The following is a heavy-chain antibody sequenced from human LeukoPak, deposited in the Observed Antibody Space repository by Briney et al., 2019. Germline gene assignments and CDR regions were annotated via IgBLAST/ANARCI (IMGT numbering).Heavy chain of an antibody. CDR1: GFTFSSYE. D-gene: IGHD3-9*01. V-gene: IGHV3-48*03. J-gene: IGHJ4*02. CDR3: ATKHQSSNYDILTGELDY. Sequence: GGSLRLSCAASGFTFSSYEMNWVRQAPGKGLEWVSYISSSGSTIYYADSVKGRFTISRDNAKNSLYLQMNSLRAEDTAVYYCATKHQSSNYDILTGELDYWGQGTLVTVSS. CDR2: ISSSGSTI.